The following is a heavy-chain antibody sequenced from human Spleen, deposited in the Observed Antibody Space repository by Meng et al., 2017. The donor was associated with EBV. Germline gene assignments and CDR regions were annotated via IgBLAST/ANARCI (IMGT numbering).Heavy chain of an antibody. J-gene: IGHJ4*02. CDR2: IIPPLGTS. CDR3: AAGWQWLANSWFFDS. CDR1: GGTFHSYS. Sequence: QVQRVQSGAGVKKPGSSVKVSCQASGGTFHSYSFVWVRQAPGQGLEWVGRIIPPLGTSNHAQALEGRVTIVADQSTRTIYMELSSLTYDDTAVYYCAAGWQWLANSWFFDSWGQGTLVTVSS. V-gene: IGHV1-69*08. D-gene: IGHD6-19*01.